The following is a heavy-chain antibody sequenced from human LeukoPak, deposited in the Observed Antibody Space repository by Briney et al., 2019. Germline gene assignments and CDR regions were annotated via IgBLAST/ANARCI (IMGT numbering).Heavy chain of an antibody. Sequence: GGSLRLSCAASGFTFSVFAMHWVRQAPGKGLEWVSLISSDGSDKYYADSVKGRFTISRDNSKDTLYLQMNSLRAEDTAVYYCARADCSSTSCYTVDYWGQGTLVTVSS. CDR2: ISSDGSDK. CDR3: ARADCSSTSCYTVDY. J-gene: IGHJ4*02. V-gene: IGHV3-30*03. CDR1: GFTFSVFA. D-gene: IGHD2-2*02.